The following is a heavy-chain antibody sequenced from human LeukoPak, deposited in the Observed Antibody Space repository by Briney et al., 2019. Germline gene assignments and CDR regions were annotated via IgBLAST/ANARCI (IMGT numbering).Heavy chain of an antibody. Sequence: ESGPTLVKPTQTLTLTCTFSGFSLRTRGVGVGWIRQPPGKALEWLALIYWDDDKRYSPSLKSRLTITKDTSKNQVVLTMTNMDPVDTATYYCAHRVQLERPGWFDPWGQGTLVTVSS. J-gene: IGHJ5*02. CDR2: IYWDDDK. V-gene: IGHV2-5*02. CDR3: AHRVQLERPGWFDP. CDR1: GFSLRTRGVG. D-gene: IGHD1-1*01.